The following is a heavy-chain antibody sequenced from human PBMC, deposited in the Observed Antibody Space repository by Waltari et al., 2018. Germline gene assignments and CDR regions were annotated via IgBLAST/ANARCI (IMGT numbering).Heavy chain of an antibody. D-gene: IGHD3-3*01. CDR1: GGSFSNYA. Sequence: VQLEQSGTEVKKPGSSVKVSCKTSGGSFSNYAISWVRQAPGQGLEWIGGIIPIFRRADYAQTFQGRVTIAAEELTNTAYLEMDGLRSDDTALYYCATGPNITISGVVGAGTVYKWF. V-gene: IGHV1-69*01. CDR3: ATGPNITISGVVGAGTVYKWF. J-gene: IGHJ5*01. CDR2: IIPIFRRA.